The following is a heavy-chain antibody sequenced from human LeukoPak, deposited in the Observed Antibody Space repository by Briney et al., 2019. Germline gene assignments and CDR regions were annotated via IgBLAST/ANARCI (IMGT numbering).Heavy chain of an antibody. J-gene: IGHJ4*02. CDR2: INPNSGGT. CDR3: ARDITMVRGVITGMDY. V-gene: IGHV1-2*06. CDR1: GYTFTGYY. Sequence: GASVKVSCKASGYTFTGYYMHWVRQAPGQGLKWMGRINPNSGGTNYAQKFQGRVTMTRDTSISTAYMELSRLRSDDTAVYYCARDITMVRGVITGMDYWGQGTLVTVSS. D-gene: IGHD3-10*01.